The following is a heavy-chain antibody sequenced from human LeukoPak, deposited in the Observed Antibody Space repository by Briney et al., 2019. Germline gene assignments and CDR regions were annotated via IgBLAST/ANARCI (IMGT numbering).Heavy chain of an antibody. CDR3: ASTTRGHSSGWYYYYYGMDV. Sequence: PGGSLRLSCAASGFTFSDYYMSWIRQAPGKGLEWVSYISSSSSYTNYADSVKGRFTISRDNAKSSLYLQMNSLRAEDTAVYYCASTTRGHSSGWYYYYYGMDVWGQGTTVTVSS. CDR1: GFTFSDYY. D-gene: IGHD6-19*01. J-gene: IGHJ6*02. V-gene: IGHV3-11*06. CDR2: ISSSSSYT.